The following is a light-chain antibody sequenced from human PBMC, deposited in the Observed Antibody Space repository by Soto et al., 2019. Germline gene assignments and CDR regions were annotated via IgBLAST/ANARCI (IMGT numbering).Light chain of an antibody. Sequence: EDVMTQSLLSLPVTLGQPSSISCSSIQSLETSDGDTYLNWFHQRPGQSPRRLIYKVSKRDSGVPDRFSGSGSGTDFTLKITRVEAEDVGLYYCMQTTLWPRPFGHGANVAI. J-gene: IGKJ3*01. CDR1: QSLETSDGDTY. CDR2: KVS. CDR3: MQTTLWPRP. V-gene: IGKV2-30*01.